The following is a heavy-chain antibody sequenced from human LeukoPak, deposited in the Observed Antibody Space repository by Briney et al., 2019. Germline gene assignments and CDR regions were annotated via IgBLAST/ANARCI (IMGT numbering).Heavy chain of an antibody. CDR3: ARGAYCGGDCYTNAGYYYYGMDV. D-gene: IGHD2-21*02. CDR1: GYTFTSYG. CDR2: ISAYNGNT. J-gene: IGHJ6*02. Sequence: ASVKVSCKASGYTFTSYGISWVRQAPGQGLEWMGWISAYNGNTNYAQKLQGRVTMTTDTSTSTAYMELRSLRSDDTAVYYCARGAYCGGDCYTNAGYYYYGMDVWGQGITVTVSS. V-gene: IGHV1-18*01.